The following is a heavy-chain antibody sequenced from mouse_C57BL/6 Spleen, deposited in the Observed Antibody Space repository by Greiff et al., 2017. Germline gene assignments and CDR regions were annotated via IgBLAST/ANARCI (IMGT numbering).Heavy chain of an antibody. CDR3: ARGGSSYGFAY. V-gene: IGHV1-69*01. CDR1: GYTFTSYW. J-gene: IGHJ3*01. D-gene: IGHD1-1*01. CDR2: IDPSDSYT. Sequence: QVQLQQSGAELVMPGASVKLSCKASGYTFTSYWMHWVKQRPGQGLEWIGEIDPSDSYTNYNQKFKGKSTLTVDKSSSTAYMQLSSLTSEDSAVYYCARGGSSYGFAYWGQGTLVTVSA.